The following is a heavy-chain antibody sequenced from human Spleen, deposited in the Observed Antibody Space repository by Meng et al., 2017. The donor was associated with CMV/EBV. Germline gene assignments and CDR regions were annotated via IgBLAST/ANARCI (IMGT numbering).Heavy chain of an antibody. CDR1: GYRFTGYF. CDR3: ATGDFDQISNYYGMDV. J-gene: IGHJ6*02. D-gene: IGHD3-9*01. Sequence: ASVKVSCKTSGYRFTGYFIHWVRQAPGQGLEWMGWINPNSGGTNYAQKFQGRVTMTRDTSISTAYMELSRLRSDDTAVYYCATGDFDQISNYYGMDVWGQGTTVTVSS. CDR2: INPNSGGT. V-gene: IGHV1-2*02.